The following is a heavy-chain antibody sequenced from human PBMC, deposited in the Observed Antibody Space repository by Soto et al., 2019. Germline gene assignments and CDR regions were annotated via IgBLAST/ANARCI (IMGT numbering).Heavy chain of an antibody. CDR1: GYTFTSYA. J-gene: IGHJ4*02. Sequence: ASVKVSCKASGYTFTSYAMHWVRQAPGQRLEWMGWINAGNGNTKYSQKLQGRVTMTTDTSTSTAYMELRSLRSEDTAVYYCASWAGYSKWGQGTLVTVSS. CDR2: INAGNGNT. V-gene: IGHV1-3*01. CDR3: ASWAGYSK. D-gene: IGHD3-9*01.